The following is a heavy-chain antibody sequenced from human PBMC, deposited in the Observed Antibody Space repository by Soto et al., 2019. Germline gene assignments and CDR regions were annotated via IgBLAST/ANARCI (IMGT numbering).Heavy chain of an antibody. V-gene: IGHV3-48*02. D-gene: IGHD3-22*01. CDR2: ISIGSGSI. CDR1: GFTFSNYA. Sequence: GGSLRLSCAASGFTFSNYAMNWVRQAPGKGLEWVSYISIGSGSIFYADSVKGRFTISRDDAKNSLYLQMNTLRDEDTAVYYCVRDDRWAFDFWGQGTMVTVSS. J-gene: IGHJ3*01. CDR3: VRDDRWAFDF.